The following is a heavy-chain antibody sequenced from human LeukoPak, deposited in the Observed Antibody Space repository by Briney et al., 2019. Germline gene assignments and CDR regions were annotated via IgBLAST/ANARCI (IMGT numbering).Heavy chain of an antibody. CDR3: AKRADYGGNSYYFDY. Sequence: GGSLRLSCAASGLTFSNYWMSWVRQAPGKGLEWVANIKEDGSEKNYVDSVKGRFTISRDNAKNSLYLQMNSLRAEDTAVYYCAKRADYGGNSYYFDYWGQGTLVTVSS. J-gene: IGHJ4*02. CDR2: IKEDGSEK. D-gene: IGHD4-23*01. CDR1: GLTFSNYW. V-gene: IGHV3-7*03.